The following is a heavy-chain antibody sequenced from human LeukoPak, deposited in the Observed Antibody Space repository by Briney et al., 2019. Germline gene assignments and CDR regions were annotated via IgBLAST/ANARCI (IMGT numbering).Heavy chain of an antibody. CDR1: GGSISSGGYS. CDR3: ATRDQSRTHLVPLDS. J-gene: IGHJ4*02. CDR2: IYHSGST. D-gene: IGHD3-10*01. Sequence: SETLSLTCAVSGGSISSGGYSWSWIRQPPGTGLEWIGYIYHSGSTYYNPSLKSRVIISVDRSKNQFSLKLSSVTAADTAVYYCATRDQSRTHLVPLDSWGQGILVTVSS. V-gene: IGHV4-30-2*01.